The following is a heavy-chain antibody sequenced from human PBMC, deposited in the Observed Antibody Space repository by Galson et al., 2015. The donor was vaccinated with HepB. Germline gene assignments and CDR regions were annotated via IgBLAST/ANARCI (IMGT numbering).Heavy chain of an antibody. D-gene: IGHD6-13*01. CDR3: TRRSSSSLDNWFDP. Sequence: SLRLSCAGSGFTFSGSAVHWVRQASGKGLEWVGRITTKPKNYATVYDASVRGRFTISRDDSRNTAYLQMNSLKSDDTGVYFCTRRSSSSLDNWFDPWGQGTLVTVSS. J-gene: IGHJ5*02. CDR1: GFTFSGSA. V-gene: IGHV3-73*01. CDR2: ITTKPKNYAT.